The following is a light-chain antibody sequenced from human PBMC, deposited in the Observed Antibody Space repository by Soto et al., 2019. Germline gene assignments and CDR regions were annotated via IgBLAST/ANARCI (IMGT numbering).Light chain of an antibody. V-gene: IGLV2-14*01. J-gene: IGLJ2*01. CDR1: SSDVGAYKF. Sequence: QSALTQPASVSGSPGQSITISCTGTSSDVGAYKFVSWYQQHPGKAPKLMIFEVTYRPSGVSNRFSGSKSGNAASLTISGLQAEDEAVYYCSSYTSVSTPHVVFGGGTKLTVL. CDR2: EVT. CDR3: SSYTSVSTPHVV.